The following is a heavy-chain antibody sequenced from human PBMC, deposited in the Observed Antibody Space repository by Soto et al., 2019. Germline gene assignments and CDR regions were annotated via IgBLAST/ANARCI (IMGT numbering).Heavy chain of an antibody. J-gene: IGHJ5*02. CDR1: GDTLSKYT. Sequence: QVRLVQSGAEVKKPGSSLKVSCKASGDTLSKYTVTWVRQAPGRGLEWMGGIIPVLATTNLAQKFQGRLTITADKSTSTVYLVLTSLRSEDTAIYSCATNQRHGYIAWGQGTLVTVSS. D-gene: IGHD2-15*01. V-gene: IGHV1-69*06. CDR2: IIPVLATT. CDR3: ATNQRHGYIA.